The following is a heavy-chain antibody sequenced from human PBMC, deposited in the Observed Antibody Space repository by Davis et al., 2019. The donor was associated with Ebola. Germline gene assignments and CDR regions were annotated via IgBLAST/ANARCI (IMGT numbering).Heavy chain of an antibody. Sequence: GESLKISCAASGFTFSSYAMSWVRQAPGKGLEWVSYISSSSSYTNYADSVKGRFTISRDNAKNSLYLQMNSLRAEDTAVYYCARYCGGDCYRLYYYGMDVWGQGTTVTVSS. J-gene: IGHJ6*02. CDR1: GFTFSSYA. CDR2: ISSSSSYT. D-gene: IGHD2-21*02. V-gene: IGHV3-21*05. CDR3: ARYCGGDCYRLYYYGMDV.